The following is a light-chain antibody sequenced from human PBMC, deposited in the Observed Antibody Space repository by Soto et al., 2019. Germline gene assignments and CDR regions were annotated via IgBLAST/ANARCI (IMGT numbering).Light chain of an antibody. J-gene: IGLJ2*01. CDR2: ENN. V-gene: IGLV6-57*04. CDR3: QSYDSDFVV. Sequence: NFMLTQPHSVSESPGKTLSISCTRSSGSIANNYVQWYQQRPGSAPTTVIYENNQRLSWVPDRFSGSTDGSSNSASLTISGLQTEDEADYYCQSYDSDFVVFGGGTKVTVL. CDR1: SGSIANNY.